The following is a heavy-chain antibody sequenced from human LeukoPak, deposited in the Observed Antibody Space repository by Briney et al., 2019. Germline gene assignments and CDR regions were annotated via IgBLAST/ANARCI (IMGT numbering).Heavy chain of an antibody. CDR3: ASFYCSGGSCYQYYSYYYMDV. J-gene: IGHJ6*03. V-gene: IGHV4-39*01. D-gene: IGHD2-15*01. Sequence: PSETLSLTCTVSGGSISSSSYYWGWIRQPPGKGLEWIGSIYYSGSTYSNPSLQSRVTISVDTSKNQFSLKLNSVTAADTAVYYCASFYCSGGSCYQYYSYYYMDVWGKGTTVTISS. CDR2: IYYSGST. CDR1: GGSISSSSYY.